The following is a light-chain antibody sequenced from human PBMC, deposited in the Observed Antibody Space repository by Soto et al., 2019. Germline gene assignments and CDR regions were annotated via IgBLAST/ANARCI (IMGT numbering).Light chain of an antibody. CDR3: QQYDNWPYT. CDR2: GAS. Sequence: EIVMTQSPATLSVSPGERATLSCRASQRVSNNLAWYQQKPGQAPRLLIYGASTRATAIPARFSGSGSGTEFTLTISSLQSEDFAVYFCQQYDNWPYTFGQGTKVDIK. J-gene: IGKJ2*01. CDR1: QRVSNN. V-gene: IGKV3-15*01.